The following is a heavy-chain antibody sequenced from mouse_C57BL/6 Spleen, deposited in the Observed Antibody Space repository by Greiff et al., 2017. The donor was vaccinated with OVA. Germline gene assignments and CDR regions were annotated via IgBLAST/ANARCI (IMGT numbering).Heavy chain of an antibody. CDR1: GFSLTSYG. J-gene: IGHJ2*01. V-gene: IGHV2-2*01. Sequence: QVQLQQPGPGLVQPSQSLSITCTVSGFSLTSYGVHWVRQSPGKGLEWLGVIWSGGSTDYNAAFISRLSISKDNSKSQVFFKMNSLQADDTAIYYCARGFHYYGSSYFDYWGQGTTLTVSS. CDR3: ARGFHYYGSSYFDY. D-gene: IGHD1-1*01. CDR2: IWSGGST.